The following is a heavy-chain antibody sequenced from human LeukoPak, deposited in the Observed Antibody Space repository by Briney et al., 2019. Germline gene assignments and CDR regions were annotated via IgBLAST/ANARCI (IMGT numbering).Heavy chain of an antibody. J-gene: IGHJ4*02. D-gene: IGHD6-13*01. Sequence: GGSLRLSCAASGFTFSSYSMNWVRQAPGKRLEWVSSISCSSSYIYYADSVKGRFTISRDNAKNSLYLQMNSLRAEDTAVYYCARDLSEGAGQFSSRCIDYWGQGTLVTVSS. CDR1: GFTFSSYS. V-gene: IGHV3-21*01. CDR2: ISCSSSYI. CDR3: ARDLSEGAGQFSSRCIDY.